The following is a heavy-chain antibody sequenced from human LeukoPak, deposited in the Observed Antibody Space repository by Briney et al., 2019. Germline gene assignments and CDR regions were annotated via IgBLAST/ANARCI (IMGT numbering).Heavy chain of an antibody. CDR2: INHSGGT. Sequence: SETLSLTCTVSGGSISSYYWSWIRQPPGKGLEWIGEINHSGGTNYNPSLKSRVTISVDTSKNQFFLKVSSVPAADTAVYYCAREREGPYGYLDYWGQGTLVTVSS. V-gene: IGHV4-34*01. CDR3: AREREGPYGYLDY. CDR1: GGSISSYY. J-gene: IGHJ4*02. D-gene: IGHD4-17*01.